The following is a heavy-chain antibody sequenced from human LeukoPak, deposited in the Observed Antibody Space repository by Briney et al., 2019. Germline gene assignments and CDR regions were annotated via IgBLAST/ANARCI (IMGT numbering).Heavy chain of an antibody. Sequence: SATLSLTCTVSGGSISNYCWSWIRQPAGKGLEWIGRIYFSGSTNYNPSLKSRVTMSLDTSKNQFSLRVRFVTAADTAVYYCAREGGSYPLYYYGMDVWGQGTTVTVSS. J-gene: IGHJ6*02. CDR3: AREGGSYPLYYYGMDV. D-gene: IGHD1-26*01. CDR1: GGSISNYC. V-gene: IGHV4-4*07. CDR2: IYFSGST.